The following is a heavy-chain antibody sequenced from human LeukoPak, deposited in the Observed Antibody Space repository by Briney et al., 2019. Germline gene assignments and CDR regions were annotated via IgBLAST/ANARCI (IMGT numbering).Heavy chain of an antibody. Sequence: SVKVSCKASGGTFSSYAISWVRQAPGQGLEWMGGIIPIFGTANYAQKFQGRVTITADESTSTAYMELSSLRSEDTAVYYCARGDFWSGYSRYYYYMDVWGKGTTVTVSS. CDR1: GGTFSSYA. D-gene: IGHD3-3*01. V-gene: IGHV1-69*13. CDR3: ARGDFWSGYSRYYYYMDV. J-gene: IGHJ6*03. CDR2: IIPIFGTA.